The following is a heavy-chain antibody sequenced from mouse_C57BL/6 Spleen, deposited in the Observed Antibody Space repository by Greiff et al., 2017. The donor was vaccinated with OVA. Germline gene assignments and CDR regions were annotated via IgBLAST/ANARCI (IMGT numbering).Heavy chain of an antibody. Sequence: EVMLVESGGGLVKPGGSLKLSCAASGFTFSDYGMHWVRQAPEKGLEWVAYISSGSSTIYYADTVKGRFTIARDNAKNTLFLQMTSLRSEDTAMYYCARLYYGSSFDYWGQGTTLTVSS. CDR3: ARLYYGSSFDY. D-gene: IGHD1-1*01. V-gene: IGHV5-17*01. CDR2: ISSGSSTI. J-gene: IGHJ2*01. CDR1: GFTFSDYG.